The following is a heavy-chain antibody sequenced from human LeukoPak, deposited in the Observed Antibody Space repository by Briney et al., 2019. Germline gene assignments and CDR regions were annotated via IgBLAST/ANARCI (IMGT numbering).Heavy chain of an antibody. CDR1: GYTFTCYY. D-gene: IGHD6-19*01. Sequence: ASVKVSCKASGYTFTCYYMHWVRQAPGQGLEWMGWINPNSGGTNYAQKFQGRVTMTRDTSISTAYMELSRLRSDDTAVYYCARTGVAAPLDAFDIWGQGTMVTVSS. CDR3: ARTGVAAPLDAFDI. CDR2: INPNSGGT. J-gene: IGHJ3*02. V-gene: IGHV1-2*02.